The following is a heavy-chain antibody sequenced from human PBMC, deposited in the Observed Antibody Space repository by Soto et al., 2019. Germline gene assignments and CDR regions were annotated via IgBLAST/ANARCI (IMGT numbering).Heavy chain of an antibody. CDR2: ISGSGDRT. V-gene: IGHV3-23*01. Sequence: EVQLLESGGGLVQPGGSLRLSCAASGITISNYPMSWVRQAPGKGLDWVSGISGSGDRTYYADSAKGRFTISKDISRKSLSLQLGSLGVEDTAVYFCVKDDGGYPSTAPHWGQGTLVTVSS. CDR1: GITISNYP. CDR3: VKDDGGYPSTAPH. J-gene: IGHJ4*02. D-gene: IGHD3-22*01.